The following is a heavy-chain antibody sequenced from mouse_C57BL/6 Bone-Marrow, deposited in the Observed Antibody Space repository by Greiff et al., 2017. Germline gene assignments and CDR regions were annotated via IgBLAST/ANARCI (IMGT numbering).Heavy chain of an antibody. J-gene: IGHJ4*01. Sequence: QVQLQQSGPGLVQPSQSLSITCTVSGFSLTSYGVHWVRQSPGKGLEWLGVIWSGGSTDYNAAFISRLSISKDNSKSQVFFKMNSLQAEDTAIYYCARKDYGYDYAMDYWGQGTSVTGSS. CDR3: ARKDYGYDYAMDY. V-gene: IGHV2-2*01. CDR2: IWSGGST. D-gene: IGHD2-2*01. CDR1: GFSLTSYG.